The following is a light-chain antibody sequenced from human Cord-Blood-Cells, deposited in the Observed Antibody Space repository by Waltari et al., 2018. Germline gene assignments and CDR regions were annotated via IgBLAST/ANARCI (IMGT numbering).Light chain of an antibody. V-gene: IGKV1-5*03. CDR2: KAS. J-gene: IGKJ2*04. CDR1: QSISSW. CDR3: QQYNSYSPWS. Sequence: DIQMTQSPSTLSASVGYRVNITCRASQSISSWLAWYQQKPGKAPKLLIYKASSLASGVPSRFSGSGSATEFTLTISSLQPDDFATYYCQQYNSYSPWSFGQGTKLEIK.